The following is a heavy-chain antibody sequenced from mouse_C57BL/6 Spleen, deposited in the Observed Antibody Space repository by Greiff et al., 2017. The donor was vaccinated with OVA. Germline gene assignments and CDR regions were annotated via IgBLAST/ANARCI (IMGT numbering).Heavy chain of an antibody. J-gene: IGHJ2*01. CDR3: AYRDY. V-gene: IGHV1-56*01. Sequence: VQLQQSGHELVRPGASVKISCTASGYTFTSHWMQWVRQRPGQCLEWVGEIFPGGGSTYYNETFKGKSTLTVDTSSSTAYMQLSSLTSEDSAVYFCAYRDYWGQGTTLSAAS. CDR2: IFPGGGST. CDR1: GYTFTSHW. D-gene: IGHD2-14*01.